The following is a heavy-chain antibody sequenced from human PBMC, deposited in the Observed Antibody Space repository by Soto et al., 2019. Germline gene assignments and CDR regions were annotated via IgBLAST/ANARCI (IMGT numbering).Heavy chain of an antibody. CDR1: GGSISSGGYS. J-gene: IGHJ4*02. D-gene: IGHD6-19*01. V-gene: IGHV4-30-2*01. CDR3: ARAGGLGAVAVDS. Sequence: QLQLQESGSGLVKPSQTLSLTCAVSGGSISSGGYSWSWIRQPPGKGLEWSGYNYHSGSTYYNPSLKSRVTISVDRSKNQCSLKLSSVTAADTAVYYCARAGGLGAVAVDSWGQGTLVTVSS. CDR2: NYHSGST.